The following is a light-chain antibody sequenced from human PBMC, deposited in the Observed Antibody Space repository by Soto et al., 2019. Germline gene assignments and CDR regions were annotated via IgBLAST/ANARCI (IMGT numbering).Light chain of an antibody. CDR1: NSDVGIYDF. V-gene: IGLV2-14*01. J-gene: IGLJ1*01. Sequence: QSVLTQPASVSGTPGQSITISCTGSNSDVGIYDFVSWYQHHPGRAPKLIVSEVSHRPSGVSNRFSGSKSGNTASLTISGLQAEDEADYYCSSYTSRSTLVFGTGTKLTVL. CDR2: EVS. CDR3: SSYTSRSTLV.